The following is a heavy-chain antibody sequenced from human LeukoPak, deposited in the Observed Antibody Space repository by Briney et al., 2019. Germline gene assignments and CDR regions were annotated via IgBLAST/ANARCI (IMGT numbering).Heavy chain of an antibody. Sequence: PGGSLSLSCAASGFTFSTYPMNWVRQAPGKGLEWISHIRDSGTTDYADSVKGRFTISRDNAKNSLYLQLSSLRAEDTAVYYCARDHDFAFDNWGQGTLVTVSS. CDR3: ARDHDFAFDN. D-gene: IGHD2-21*02. CDR2: IRDSGTT. CDR1: GFTFSTYP. J-gene: IGHJ4*02. V-gene: IGHV3-48*01.